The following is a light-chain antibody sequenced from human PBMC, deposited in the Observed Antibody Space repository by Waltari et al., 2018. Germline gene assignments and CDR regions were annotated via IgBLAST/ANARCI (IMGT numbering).Light chain of an antibody. V-gene: IGLV3-1*01. Sequence: QTATISCSGVNLDNKYVSWYQQKAGQSPVRVIYEDYKRPSGIPGRFSGSSSGNTATLTISETQAVDEADYYCHVWDSNTGVFGGGTKLTVL. CDR1: NLDNKY. J-gene: IGLJ3*02. CDR3: HVWDSNTGV. CDR2: EDY.